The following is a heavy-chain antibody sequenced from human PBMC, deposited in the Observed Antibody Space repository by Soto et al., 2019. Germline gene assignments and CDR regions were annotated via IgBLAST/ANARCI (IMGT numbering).Heavy chain of an antibody. CDR2: IDGDGGDT. Sequence: GGSLRLSCVASGITFNPNAMIWVRQAPGKGLEWVSAIDGDGGDTYYADFVKGRFTMSRDNSKNTVYLHMRSLTAEDTALYYCAKGRLAVGSDWFDSWGPGTLVTVSS. D-gene: IGHD1-26*01. CDR1: GITFNPNA. J-gene: IGHJ5*01. V-gene: IGHV3-23*01. CDR3: AKGRLAVGSDWFDS.